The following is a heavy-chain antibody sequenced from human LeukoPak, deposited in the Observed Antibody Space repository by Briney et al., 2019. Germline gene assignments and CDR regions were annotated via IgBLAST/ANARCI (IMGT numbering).Heavy chain of an antibody. V-gene: IGHV1-2*02. CDR1: GYTFTDYY. CDR3: ARRAREYSHDAFDI. D-gene: IGHD5-18*01. Sequence: GASVKVSCKASGYTFTDYYMHWARQAPGQGLEWMGWINPNSRGTDSAQKFQGRFSMTRDTSISTAYMELSRLRSDDTAVYYCARRAREYSHDAFDIWGQGTMVTVSS. CDR2: INPNSRGT. J-gene: IGHJ3*02.